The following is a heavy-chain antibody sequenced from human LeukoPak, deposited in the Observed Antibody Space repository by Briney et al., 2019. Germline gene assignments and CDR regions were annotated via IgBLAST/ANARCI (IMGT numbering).Heavy chain of an antibody. CDR3: ARGSQDGSLFDY. V-gene: IGHV4-30-4*08. Sequence: SQTLSLTCTVSGGSISSGDYCWSWIRQPPGKGLEWIGYIYYSGSTYYNPSLKSRVTISVDTSKNQFSPKLSSVTAADTAVYYCARGSQDGSLFDYWGQGTLVTVSS. CDR1: GGSISSGDYC. CDR2: IYYSGST. J-gene: IGHJ4*02. D-gene: IGHD3-10*01.